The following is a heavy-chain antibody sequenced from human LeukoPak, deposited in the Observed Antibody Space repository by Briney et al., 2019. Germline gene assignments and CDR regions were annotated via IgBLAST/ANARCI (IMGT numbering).Heavy chain of an antibody. V-gene: IGHV4-4*07. J-gene: IGHJ4*02. D-gene: IGHD6-13*01. CDR2: IYSNGNT. CDR1: GASINNYY. CDR3: ARDPPASSSTHSSSWSFDY. Sequence: SETLSLTCTVSGASINNYYWTWIRQPAGKGLEWIGRIYSNGNTNYNPSLKSRVTMSVDTSKNQFSLKLDSVTAADTAVYYCARDPPASSSTHSSSWSFDYWGQGALVAVSS.